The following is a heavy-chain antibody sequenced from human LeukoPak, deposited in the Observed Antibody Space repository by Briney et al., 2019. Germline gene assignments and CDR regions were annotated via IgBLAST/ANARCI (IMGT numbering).Heavy chain of an antibody. D-gene: IGHD3-10*01. V-gene: IGHV4-39*01. CDR3: ARSRSGSYYNCWFDP. CDR2: IYYSGRT. J-gene: IGHJ5*02. CDR1: VGSISSSSYY. Sequence: SEALSLTCMVSVGSISSSSYYWGWIRHPPGKGLECLGSIYYSGRTYYHTPLKSRVTISVDTSKNQFSLKLSSVTAADTAVYYCARSRSGSYYNCWFDPWGQGTLVTVSS.